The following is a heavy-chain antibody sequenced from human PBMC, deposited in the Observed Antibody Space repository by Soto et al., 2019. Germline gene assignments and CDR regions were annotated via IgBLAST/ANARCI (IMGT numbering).Heavy chain of an antibody. CDR1: GFTFSSYG. CDR3: ASHPGLVVTANYDAFDI. D-gene: IGHD2-21*02. V-gene: IGHV3-33*01. Sequence: QVQLVESGGGVVQPGRSLRLSCAASGFTFSSYGMHWVRQAPGKGLEWVAVIWYDGSNKYYADSVKGRFTISRDNSKNTLYLQMNSLRAEDTAVYYCASHPGLVVTANYDAFDIWGQGTMVTVSS. CDR2: IWYDGSNK. J-gene: IGHJ3*02.